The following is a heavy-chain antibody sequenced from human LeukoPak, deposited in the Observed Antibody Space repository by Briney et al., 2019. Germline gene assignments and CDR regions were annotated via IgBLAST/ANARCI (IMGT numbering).Heavy chain of an antibody. CDR3: AKDLSGYVSIFDY. D-gene: IGHD5-12*01. V-gene: IGHV3-30*02. CDR1: GFTFSSYW. J-gene: IGHJ4*02. CDR2: MRYDGSNK. Sequence: GGSLRLSCAASGFTFSSYWMSWVRQAPGKGLEWVAFMRYDGSNKYYADSVKGRFTISRDNFKSTLYLQMNSLRAEDTAVYYCAKDLSGYVSIFDYWGQGTLVTVSS.